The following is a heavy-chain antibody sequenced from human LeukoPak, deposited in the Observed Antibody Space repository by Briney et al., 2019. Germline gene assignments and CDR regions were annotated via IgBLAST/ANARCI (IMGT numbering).Heavy chain of an antibody. Sequence: GESLKISCKGSGYSFTSYWIGWVRQMPGKGLEWMGIIYPGDSDTRYSPSFQGQVTISADKSIRTAYLQWSSLKASDTAMYYCARRAAGTSTAGWFDPSGQGTLVTVSS. CDR3: ARRAAGTSTAGWFDP. J-gene: IGHJ5*02. V-gene: IGHV5-51*01. D-gene: IGHD1-7*01. CDR1: GYSFTSYW. CDR2: IYPGDSDT.